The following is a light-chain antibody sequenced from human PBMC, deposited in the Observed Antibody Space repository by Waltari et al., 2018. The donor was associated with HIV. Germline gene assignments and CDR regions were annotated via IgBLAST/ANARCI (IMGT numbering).Light chain of an antibody. CDR1: QNINSY. CDR2: AAS. V-gene: IGKV1-39*01. CDR3: QQSYSTPLT. J-gene: IGKJ4*01. Sequence: DLQMTQSPSSLPASVSDSVTITCRASQNINSYLNWYQQKPGKAPKFLIYAASSLRSGVPSRFSGSGSGTDFTLTISSLQPEDFATYYCQQSYSTPLTFGGGTKVEIK.